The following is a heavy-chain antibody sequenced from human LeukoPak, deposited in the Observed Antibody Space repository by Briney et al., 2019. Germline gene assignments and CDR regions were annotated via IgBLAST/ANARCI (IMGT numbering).Heavy chain of an antibody. J-gene: IGHJ6*02. CDR3: ARDRGYYHGMDV. CDR2: SSSGGNNT. CDR1: GFTLSSYE. Sequence: GGSLRPSCAASGFTLSSYEMNWVRQAPGKGREWVSYSSSGGNNTYYADSVKGRFTMSRDNAKNSLYLQMNSLRAEDTAVYYCARDRGYYHGMDVWGQGATVTVSS. V-gene: IGHV3-48*03.